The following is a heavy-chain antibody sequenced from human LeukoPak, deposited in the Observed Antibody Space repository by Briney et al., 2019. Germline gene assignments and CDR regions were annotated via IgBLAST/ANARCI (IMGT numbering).Heavy chain of an antibody. V-gene: IGHV1-18*01. J-gene: IGHJ4*02. Sequence: ASVKVSCRASGYTFTSYGISWVRQAPGQGLEWMGWISAYNGNTNYAQKLQGRVTMTTDTSTSTAYMELRSLRSDDTAVYYCATGYCSSTNCRIDYWGQGTLVSVSS. D-gene: IGHD2-2*03. CDR1: GYTFTSYG. CDR3: ATGYCSSTNCRIDY. CDR2: ISAYNGNT.